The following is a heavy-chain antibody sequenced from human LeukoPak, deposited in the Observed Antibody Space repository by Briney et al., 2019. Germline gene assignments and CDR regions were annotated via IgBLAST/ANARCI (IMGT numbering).Heavy chain of an antibody. CDR3: AGLGITGTTGDY. V-gene: IGHV4-34*01. D-gene: IGHD1-20*01. CDR1: GGSFSGYY. J-gene: IGHJ4*02. Sequence: SETLSLTCAVYGGSFSGYYWSWIRQPPGKGLEWIGEINHSGSTNYNPSLKSRVTISVDTSKNQFSLKLSSVTAADTAVYYCAGLGITGTTGDYWGQGTLVTVSS. CDR2: INHSGST.